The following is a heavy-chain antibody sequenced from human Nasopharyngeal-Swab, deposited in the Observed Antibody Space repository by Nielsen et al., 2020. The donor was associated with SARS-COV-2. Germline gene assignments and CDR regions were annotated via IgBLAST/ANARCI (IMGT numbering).Heavy chain of an antibody. D-gene: IGHD5-18*01. V-gene: IGHV1-3*01. CDR1: GYTFTSYA. CDR2: INAGNGNT. Sequence: ASVKVSCKASGYTFTSYAMHWVRQAPAQRLEWMGWINAGNGNTKYSQTFQGRVTITRDTSASTAYMELSSLRSEDTAVYYCARDYYSYGQYYYYYMDVWGKGTTVTVSS. CDR3: ARDYYSYGQYYYYYMDV. J-gene: IGHJ6*03.